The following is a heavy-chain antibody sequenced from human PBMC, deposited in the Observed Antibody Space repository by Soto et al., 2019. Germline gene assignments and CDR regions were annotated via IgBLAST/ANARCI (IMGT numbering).Heavy chain of an antibody. Sequence: QVQLVESGGGVVQPGRSLRLSCAASGFTFSSHSIQWVRKAPGKGLGWVAVISYDGSIKYYADSVKGRFTISRDNSKNTAYLQMNSLRAEDTAVFYCAREWSTSGDLDYWGQGTLVIVSS. J-gene: IGHJ4*02. V-gene: IGHV3-30-3*01. D-gene: IGHD3-10*01. CDR1: GFTFSSHS. CDR3: AREWSTSGDLDY. CDR2: ISYDGSIK.